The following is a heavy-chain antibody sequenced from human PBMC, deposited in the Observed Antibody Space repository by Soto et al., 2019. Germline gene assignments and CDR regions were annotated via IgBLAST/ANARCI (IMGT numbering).Heavy chain of an antibody. V-gene: IGHV4-34*01. J-gene: IGHJ3*02. Sequence: SETLSLTCAVYGGSFSGYYWSWIRQPPGKGLEWIGEINHSGSTNYNPSLKSRVTISVDTSKNQFSLKLSSVTAADTAVYYCERGPPSSWYLAAFDIWGQGTMVTVSS. CDR3: ERGPPSSWYLAAFDI. D-gene: IGHD6-13*01. CDR1: GGSFSGYY. CDR2: INHSGST.